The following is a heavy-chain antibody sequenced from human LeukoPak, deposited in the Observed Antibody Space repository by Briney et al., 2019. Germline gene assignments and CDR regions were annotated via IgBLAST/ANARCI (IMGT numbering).Heavy chain of an antibody. CDR2: FYDSVDF. Sequence: KPSQTLSLTCTVSGVSISGHHWTWIRQPPGTGLEWIGYFYDSVDFNYNPSLKIRVTIFMDMSNNQFSLTMSSVTAADTAMYYCARLLRPGGRKGDAFDIWGQGTMVTVSS. D-gene: IGHD1-26*01. J-gene: IGHJ3*02. V-gene: IGHV4-59*08. CDR1: GVSISGHH. CDR3: ARLLRPGGRKGDAFDI.